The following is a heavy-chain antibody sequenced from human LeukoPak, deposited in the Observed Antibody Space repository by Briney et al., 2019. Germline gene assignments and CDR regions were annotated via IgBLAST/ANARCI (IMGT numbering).Heavy chain of an antibody. CDR2: IRSKAYGGTT. CDR1: GFTFGDYA. Sequence: PGGSLRLSCTASGFTFGDYAMSWVRQAPGKGLEWVGFIRSKAYGGTTEYAASVKGRFTISRDDSKSIAYLQMNSLKTEDTAVYYCTRDISGYYDSSGYYYYFGYWGQGTLVTVSS. V-gene: IGHV3-49*04. CDR3: TRDISGYYDSSGYYYYFGY. J-gene: IGHJ4*02. D-gene: IGHD3-22*01.